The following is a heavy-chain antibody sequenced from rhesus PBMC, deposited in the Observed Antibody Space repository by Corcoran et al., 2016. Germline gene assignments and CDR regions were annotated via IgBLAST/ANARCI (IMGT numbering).Heavy chain of an antibody. CDR3: ARQNSGYDLDY. CDR1: GGSFSSYW. CDR2: INGNSGST. D-gene: IGHD5-24*01. V-gene: IGHV4-80*01. J-gene: IGHJ4*01. Sequence: QVQLQESGPGLVKPSETLSLTCAVSGGSFSSYWWSWIRQPPGKGLEWIGEINGNSGSTNSNPSLKSRVTISKDASKNQFSLKRSSVTAADTAVYYCARQNSGYDLDYWGQGVLVTVSS.